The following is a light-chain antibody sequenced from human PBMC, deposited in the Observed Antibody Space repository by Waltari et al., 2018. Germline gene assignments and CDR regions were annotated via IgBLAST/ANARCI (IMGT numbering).Light chain of an antibody. V-gene: IGKV2-40*01. CDR1: QSLLDSEDGNTY. CDR3: MQALEFPFT. Sequence: DIVMTQTPLSLPVTLGEPASISCRSSQSLLDSEDGNTYVEWYLQKPGQSPQLLIYEVSNRASGVPDRFSGSGSDTDFTLKISRVEAEDVGVYYCMQALEFPFTFGPGTKLDIK. CDR2: EVS. J-gene: IGKJ3*01.